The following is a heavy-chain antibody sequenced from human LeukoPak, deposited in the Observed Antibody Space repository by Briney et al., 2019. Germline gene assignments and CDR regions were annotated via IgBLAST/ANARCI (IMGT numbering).Heavy chain of an antibody. J-gene: IGHJ3*02. CDR1: GGSISSGGYY. D-gene: IGHD3-10*01. CDR2: IYHSGST. V-gene: IGHV4-30-2*01. Sequence: PSQTLSLTCTVSGGSISSGGYYWSWIRQPPGKGLEWIGYIYHSGSTYYNPSLKSRVTISVDTSKNQFSLKLTSVSAADTAVYYCARERRINMVRGLMMGAFDIWGQGTIVTVSS. CDR3: ARERRINMVRGLMMGAFDI.